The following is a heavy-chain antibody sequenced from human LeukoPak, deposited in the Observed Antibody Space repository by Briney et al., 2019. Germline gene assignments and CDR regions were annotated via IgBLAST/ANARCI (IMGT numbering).Heavy chain of an antibody. Sequence: SETLSLTCAVYGGSFSGYYWSWIRQPPGKGLEWIGEINHSGSTNYNPSLKSRVTISVDTSKNQFSLKLSSVTAADTAVYYCARGWRLTDYLHWGQGTLVTVSS. V-gene: IGHV4-34*01. CDR3: ARGWRLTDYLH. D-gene: IGHD2-21*02. CDR2: INHSGST. J-gene: IGHJ1*01. CDR1: GGSFSGYY.